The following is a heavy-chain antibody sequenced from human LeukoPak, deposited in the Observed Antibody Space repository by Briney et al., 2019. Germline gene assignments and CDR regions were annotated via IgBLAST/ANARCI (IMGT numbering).Heavy chain of an antibody. CDR3: ANGWGIAAAGTRGLDFDY. CDR1: GFTFSSYW. D-gene: IGHD6-13*01. V-gene: IGHV3-7*01. CDR2: IKQDGSEK. Sequence: GGSLRLSCAASGFTFSSYWMSWVRQAPGKGLEWVANIKQDGSEKYYVDSVKGRFTISRDNAKNSLYLQMNSLRAEDTAVYYCANGWGIAAAGTRGLDFDYWGQGTLVTVSS. J-gene: IGHJ4*02.